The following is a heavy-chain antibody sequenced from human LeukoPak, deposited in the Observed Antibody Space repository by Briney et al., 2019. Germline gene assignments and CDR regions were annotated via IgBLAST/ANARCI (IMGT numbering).Heavy chain of an antibody. CDR3: AKDGGLHLYYYYNYMDI. D-gene: IGHD5-24*01. J-gene: IGHJ6*03. Sequence: GGSLRLSCAASGFTFNSYGMHWVRQAPGKGLEWVAFIRYDGSYEYYADSVKGRFTIARDNSKTTLYLQMNSLRSEDTAVYYCAKDGGLHLYYYYNYMDIWGKGTTVTVSS. V-gene: IGHV3-30*02. CDR2: IRYDGSYE. CDR1: GFTFNSYG.